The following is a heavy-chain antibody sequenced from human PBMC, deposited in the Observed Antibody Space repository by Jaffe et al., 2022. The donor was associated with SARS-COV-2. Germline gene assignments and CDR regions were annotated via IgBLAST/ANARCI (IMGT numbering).Heavy chain of an antibody. CDR1: GYTFTGYY. CDR2: INPNSGGT. J-gene: IGHJ6*02. CDR3: ARERNQLFYYYGMDV. D-gene: IGHD2-2*01. V-gene: IGHV1-2*04. Sequence: QVQLVQSGAEVKKPGASVKVSCKASGYTFTGYYMHWVRQAPGQGLEWMGWINPNSGGTNYAQKFQGWVTMTRDTSISTAYMELSRLRSDDTAVYYCARERNQLFYYYGMDVWGQGTTVTVSS.